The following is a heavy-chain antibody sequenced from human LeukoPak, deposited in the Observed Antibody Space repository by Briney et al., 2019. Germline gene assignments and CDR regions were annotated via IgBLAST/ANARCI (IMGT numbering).Heavy chain of an antibody. Sequence: PSETLSLTCTVSGGSISSSSYYWSWIRQPPGKGLEWIGEINHSGSTYYNPSLKSRVTISVDTSKNQFSLKLSSVTAADTAVYYCASHPGFWSGYIDADSWGQGTLVTVSS. J-gene: IGHJ4*02. D-gene: IGHD3-3*01. CDR2: INHSGST. V-gene: IGHV4-39*01. CDR3: ASHPGFWSGYIDADS. CDR1: GGSISSSSYY.